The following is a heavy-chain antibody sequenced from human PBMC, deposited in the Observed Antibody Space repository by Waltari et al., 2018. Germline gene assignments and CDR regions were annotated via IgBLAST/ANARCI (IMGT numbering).Heavy chain of an antibody. V-gene: IGHV3-48*03. Sequence: EVQLVESGGGLVQPGDSLRLSCAASGFTFSRYEMNWVRQAPGKGLEWISDIGSSSSLIYYADSVKGRFTISRDNAKNSLFLQMNSLRAEDTAVYYCARGGSYGDYSRCDYWGQGTLVTVSS. CDR3: ARGGSYGDYSRCDY. J-gene: IGHJ4*02. CDR1: GFTFSRYE. D-gene: IGHD4-17*01. CDR2: IGSSSSLI.